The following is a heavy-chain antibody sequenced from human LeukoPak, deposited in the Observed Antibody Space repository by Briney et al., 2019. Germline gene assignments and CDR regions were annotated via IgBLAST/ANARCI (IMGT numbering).Heavy chain of an antibody. CDR3: AKGGVVNWFDP. V-gene: IGHV3-23*01. CDR2: ISGNGANT. CDR1: GFSFSSFA. Sequence: GGSLRLSCAASGFSFSSFAMTWVRQAPGKGLEWVSTISGNGANTYYGDSVKGRFTISRDNSKNTLYLQMNSLRVDDTAVYYCAKGGVVNWFDPWGQGTLVTVSS. D-gene: IGHD3-22*01. J-gene: IGHJ5*02.